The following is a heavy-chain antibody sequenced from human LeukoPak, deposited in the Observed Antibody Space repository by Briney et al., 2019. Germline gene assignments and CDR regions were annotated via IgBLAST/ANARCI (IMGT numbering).Heavy chain of an antibody. D-gene: IGHD1-26*01. Sequence: PGGSLRLSCAASGFTFSSYSMNWGRQAPGKGLEWVSSISSSSSYIYYADSVKGRFTISRDNAKSSLYLQMNSLRVEDTSVYYCASGAYSGSYRWFDPWGQGTLVTVSS. J-gene: IGHJ5*02. V-gene: IGHV3-21*01. CDR3: ASGAYSGSYRWFDP. CDR2: ISSSSSYI. CDR1: GFTFSSYS.